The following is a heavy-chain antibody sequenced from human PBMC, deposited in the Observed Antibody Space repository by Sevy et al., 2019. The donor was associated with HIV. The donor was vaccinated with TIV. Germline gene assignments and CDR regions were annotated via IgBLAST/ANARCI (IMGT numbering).Heavy chain of an antibody. V-gene: IGHV1-2*06. CDR2: INPNSGGT. J-gene: IGHJ5*02. CDR1: GYTFTGYY. D-gene: IGHD3-22*01. CDR3: ARDGDSSALGWFDP. Sequence: APVKVSCKASGYTFTGYYMHWVRQAPGQGLEWMGRINPNSGGTNYAQKFQGRVTMTRDTSISTAYMELSRLRSDDTAVYYCARDGDSSALGWFDPWGQGTLVTVSS.